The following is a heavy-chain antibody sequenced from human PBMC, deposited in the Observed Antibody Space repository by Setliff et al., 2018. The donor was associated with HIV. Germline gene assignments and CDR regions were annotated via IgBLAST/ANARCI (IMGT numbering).Heavy chain of an antibody. V-gene: IGHV4-61*02. Sequence: TLSLTCIVSGGSITSSGYYWSWVRQPAGKGLEWIGRIYTSGSTNYNPSLTSRVTISLDTSKNQFCLKLSSVTAADTAVYYCARDKGSRTTVTYYYGMDVWGQGTTVTVSS. J-gene: IGHJ6*02. CDR3: ARDKGSRTTVTYYYGMDV. CDR1: GGSITSSGYY. CDR2: IYTSGST. D-gene: IGHD4-17*01.